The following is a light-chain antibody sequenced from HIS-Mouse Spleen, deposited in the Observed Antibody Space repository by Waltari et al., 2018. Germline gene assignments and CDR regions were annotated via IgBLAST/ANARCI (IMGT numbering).Light chain of an antibody. J-gene: IGLJ2*01. Sequence: QSALTQPASVSGSPGQSITISCTGTSSDVGSYNLVSWYQQHPGQAPKLMIYEGSKRPSGLSKRFSGSKSGNTASLTISGLQAEDEADYYCCSYAGSSTLVFGGGTKLTVL. CDR1: SSDVGSYNL. V-gene: IGLV2-23*01. CDR2: EGS. CDR3: CSYAGSSTLV.